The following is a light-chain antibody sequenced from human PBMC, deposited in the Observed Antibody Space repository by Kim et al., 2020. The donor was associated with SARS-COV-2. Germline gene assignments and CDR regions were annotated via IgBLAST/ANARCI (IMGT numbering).Light chain of an antibody. J-gene: IGLJ2*01. CDR3: QVWDSSLVV. CDR2: RDS. CDR1: NVGSKN. V-gene: IGLV3-9*01. Sequence: SVALGQTARINCGGNNVGSKNVHWYQQKPGQAPVLVIYRDSNRPSGIPERFSGSNSGNTATLTISRAQAGDEADYYCQVWDSSLVVFGGGTQLTVL.